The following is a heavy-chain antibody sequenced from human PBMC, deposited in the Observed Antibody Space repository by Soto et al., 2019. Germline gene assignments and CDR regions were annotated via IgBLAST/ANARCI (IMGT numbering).Heavy chain of an antibody. J-gene: IGHJ4*02. D-gene: IGHD3-9*01. CDR3: ARGLRYFDW. V-gene: IGHV4-59*01. CDR2: IYYSGST. CDR1: GGSITSSY. Sequence: QVQLQESGPGLVKPSETLSLTCTVSGGSITSSYWSWIRQPPGKGLECIGYIYYSGSTNYNPSLTSRVTISVDTSKNQFSLYLSSVTAADTAVYFCARGLRYFDWWGQGTLVTVSS.